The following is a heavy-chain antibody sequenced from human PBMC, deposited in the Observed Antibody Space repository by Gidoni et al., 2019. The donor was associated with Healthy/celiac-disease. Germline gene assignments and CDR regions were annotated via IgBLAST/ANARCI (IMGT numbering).Heavy chain of an antibody. Sequence: EVQLVESGGGLVQPGGSLRLSCAASGFNFSSYAMHWVRQAPGKGLEYVSAISSKGGSTYYANSVKGRVTISRDNSKNTLYLQMGSLRAEDMAVYYCARAPGDYGGYYFDYWGQGTLVTVSS. CDR3: ARAPGDYGGYYFDY. D-gene: IGHD4-17*01. CDR2: ISSKGGST. V-gene: IGHV3-64*01. J-gene: IGHJ4*02. CDR1: GFNFSSYA.